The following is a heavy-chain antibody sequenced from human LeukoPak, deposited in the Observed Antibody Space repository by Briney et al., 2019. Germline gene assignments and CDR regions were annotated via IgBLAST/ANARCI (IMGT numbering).Heavy chain of an antibody. Sequence: SGPTLVKPTQTLTLTCTFSGFSLSTSGVGVGWTRQSPGKALEWLAFIYWDDDKRYNPSLQNRLAIIKDTSKNQVVLIMTNVDPADTATYYCARRVNGYTTGWSSGLFDYWGQGTLVIVSS. D-gene: IGHD6-19*01. CDR2: IYWDDDK. CDR1: GFSLSTSGVG. CDR3: ARRVNGYTTGWSSGLFDY. V-gene: IGHV2-5*02. J-gene: IGHJ4*02.